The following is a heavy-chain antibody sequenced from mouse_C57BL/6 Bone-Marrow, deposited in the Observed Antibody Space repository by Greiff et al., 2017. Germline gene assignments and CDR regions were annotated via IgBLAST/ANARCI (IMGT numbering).Heavy chain of an antibody. CDR2: IYPRSGNT. J-gene: IGHJ1*03. CDR1: GYTFTSYG. D-gene: IGHD1-1*01. CDR3: ARRPTTVVDWYFDV. Sequence: QVHVKQSGAELARPGASVKLSCKASGYTFTSYGISWVKQRTGQGLEWIGEIYPRSGNTYYNEKFKGKATLTADKSSSTAYMELRSLTSEDSAVYFCARRPTTVVDWYFDVWGTGTTVTVSS. V-gene: IGHV1-81*01.